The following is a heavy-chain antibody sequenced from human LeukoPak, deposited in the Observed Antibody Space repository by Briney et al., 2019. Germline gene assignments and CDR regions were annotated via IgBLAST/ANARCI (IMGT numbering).Heavy chain of an antibody. Sequence: ASVKVSCKASGYTFTSYDINWVRQATGQGLEWMGWMNPNSGNTGYAQKFQGRVPITRNTSISTAYMELSSLRSEDTAVYYCARGGRLLYRTRGFDYWGQGTLVTVSS. CDR1: GYTFTSYD. D-gene: IGHD2-2*01. V-gene: IGHV1-8*03. CDR3: ARGGRLLYRTRGFDY. J-gene: IGHJ4*02. CDR2: MNPNSGNT.